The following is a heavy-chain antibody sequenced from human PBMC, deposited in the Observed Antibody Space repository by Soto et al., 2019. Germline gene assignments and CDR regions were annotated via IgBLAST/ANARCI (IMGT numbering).Heavy chain of an antibody. Sequence: GKGLEWVSVISDSDGSTYYVDSVKGRFTISRDNSKSMLYLQMNRLRGDDTAIFFFAAEDGIRDTVPVSAFLLNRSSDL. V-gene: IGHV3-23*01. CDR2: ISDSDGST. D-gene: IGHD2-15*01. CDR3: AAEDGIRDTVPVSAFLLNRSSDL. J-gene: IGHJ2*01.